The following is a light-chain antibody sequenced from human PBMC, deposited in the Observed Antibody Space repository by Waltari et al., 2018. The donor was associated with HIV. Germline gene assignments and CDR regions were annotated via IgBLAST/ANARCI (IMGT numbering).Light chain of an antibody. V-gene: IGLV5-45*02. CDR3: QSYDISRSGVV. J-gene: IGLJ2*01. CDR2: YKSDSDK. Sequence: QAVLTQPSSLSASPGASASLTCTLRSGINVGTYRIYWYQQKPGSPPQYLLRYKSDSDKQQGSGVPSRFSGAKDASANAGILLISGLQSEDEADYYCQSYDISRSGVVFGGGTKLTVL. CDR1: SGINVGTYR.